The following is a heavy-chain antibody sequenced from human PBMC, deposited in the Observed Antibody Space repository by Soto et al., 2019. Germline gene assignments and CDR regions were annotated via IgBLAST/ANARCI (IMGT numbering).Heavy chain of an antibody. J-gene: IGHJ4*02. V-gene: IGHV3-23*01. D-gene: IGHD1-1*01. CDR3: APSGFDY. CDR2: ISGTGAIT. Sequence: GGSLRLSCAASGFTFSNYAMTWVRQAPGKGLEWVSIISGTGAITNYADSVQGRFTISRDNSMNTLYLQMNSLRADDMAVYFCAPSGFDYWGQGTLVTVSS. CDR1: GFTFSNYA.